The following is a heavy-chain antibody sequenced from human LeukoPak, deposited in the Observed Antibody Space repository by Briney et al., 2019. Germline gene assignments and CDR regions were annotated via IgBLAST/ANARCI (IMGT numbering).Heavy chain of an antibody. Sequence: PGGSLRLSCAASGFTFSSYEMNWVRQAPGKGLEWVSYISSSGSTIYYADSVKGRFTISRDNAKNSLYLQMNSLRAEDPAVYYCARARTTSLLDYWGQGTLVTVSS. J-gene: IGHJ4*02. D-gene: IGHD1-7*01. CDR1: GFTFSSYE. CDR2: ISSSGSTI. CDR3: ARARTTSLLDY. V-gene: IGHV3-48*03.